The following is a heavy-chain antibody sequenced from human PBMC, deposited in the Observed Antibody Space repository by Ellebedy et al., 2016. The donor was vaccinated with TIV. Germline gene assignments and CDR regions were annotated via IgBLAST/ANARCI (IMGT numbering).Heavy chain of an antibody. Sequence: MPSETLSLTCIVSGGSISSYYWSWIRQPPGKGLEWIGYVYPSGTANSGTTNYNPSVKSRVRKSLDTSKNQFSLHLSSVTAADTAVYYCAREGYDILTGYSGAFDLWGQGTMVTVSS. CDR2: VYPSGTANSGTT. D-gene: IGHD3-9*01. J-gene: IGHJ3*01. CDR3: AREGYDILTGYSGAFDL. V-gene: IGHV4-59*01. CDR1: GGSISSYY.